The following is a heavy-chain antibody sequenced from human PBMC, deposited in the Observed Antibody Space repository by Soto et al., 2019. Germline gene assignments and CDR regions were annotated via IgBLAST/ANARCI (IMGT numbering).Heavy chain of an antibody. J-gene: IGHJ6*02. D-gene: IGHD6-6*01. CDR1: GGSISSSSYY. Sequence: SETLSLTCTVSGGSISSSSYYWGWIRQPPGKGLEWIGSNYYSGSTYYNPSLKSQVTISVDTSKNQFSLKLSSVTAADTAVYYCARQGIAARKYYYYYYGMDVWGQGTTVTVSS. V-gene: IGHV4-39*01. CDR3: ARQGIAARKYYYYYYGMDV. CDR2: NYYSGST.